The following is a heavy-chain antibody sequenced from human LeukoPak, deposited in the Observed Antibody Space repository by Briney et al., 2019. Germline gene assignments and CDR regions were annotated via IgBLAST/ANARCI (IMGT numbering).Heavy chain of an antibody. CDR2: INHSGST. CDR3: ARGGYYGSGSYYIDYYYYGMDV. CDR1: GGSFSGYY. V-gene: IGHV4-34*01. J-gene: IGHJ6*02. D-gene: IGHD3-10*01. Sequence: SETLSPTCAVYGGSFSGYYWSWIRQPPGKGLEWIGEINHSGSTNYNPSLKSRVTISVDTSKNQFSLKLSSVTAADTAVYYCARGGYYGSGSYYIDYYYYGMDVWGQGTTVTVSS.